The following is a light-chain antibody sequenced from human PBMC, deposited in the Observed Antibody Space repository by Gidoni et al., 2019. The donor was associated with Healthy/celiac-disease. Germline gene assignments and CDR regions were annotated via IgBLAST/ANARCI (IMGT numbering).Light chain of an antibody. CDR2: AAS. Sequence: IQMTQSPSSLSASVGDRVTITCRASQSISSYLNWYQQKPGKAPKLLIYAASSLQSGVPSRFSGSGAGTDVTLTISSLQPEDFATYYCQQSYSTPRRTFGQGTKVEIK. CDR3: QQSYSTPRRT. CDR1: QSISSY. J-gene: IGKJ1*01. V-gene: IGKV1-39*01.